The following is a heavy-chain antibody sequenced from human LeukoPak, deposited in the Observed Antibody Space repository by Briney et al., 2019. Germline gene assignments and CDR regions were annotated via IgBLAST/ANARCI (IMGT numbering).Heavy chain of an antibody. CDR2: ISTYNGNT. D-gene: IGHD3-10*01. V-gene: IGHV1-18*01. CDR3: ARDGWFGDLDAFDI. CDR1: GYTFTKYD. Sequence: AASVKVSCKASGYTFTKYDISWVRQAPGQGLEWMGWISTYNGNTNHAQKLQGRVTMTTDTSTSTAYMELRSLRSDDTAVYYCARDGWFGDLDAFDIWGQGTMVIVSS. J-gene: IGHJ3*02.